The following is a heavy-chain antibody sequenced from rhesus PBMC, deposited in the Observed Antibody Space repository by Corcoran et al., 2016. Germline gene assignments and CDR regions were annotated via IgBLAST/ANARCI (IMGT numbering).Heavy chain of an antibody. Sequence: QVQLQQWGEGLVKPSETLSLTCAVYGGSISGYYYWSWIRQPPGKGLGWFGYTYGNSASTNYNPSLKNRVTISKDTSKNQFSLKLSSVTAADTAVYYCASSLGYCTSTTCYAGYFDYWGQGVLVTVSS. V-gene: IGHV4-73*01. CDR1: GGSISGYYY. CDR3: ASSLGYCTSTTCYAGYFDY. CDR2: TYGNSAST. J-gene: IGHJ4*01. D-gene: IGHD2-2*01.